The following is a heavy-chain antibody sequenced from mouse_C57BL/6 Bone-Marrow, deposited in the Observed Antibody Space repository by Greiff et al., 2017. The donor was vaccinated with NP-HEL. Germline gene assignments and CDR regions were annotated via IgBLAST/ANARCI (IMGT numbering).Heavy chain of an antibody. CDR2: IYPSDSET. J-gene: IGHJ2*01. D-gene: IGHD3-2*02. CDR3: ARHPTAQATDFDY. CDR1: GYTFTSYW. V-gene: IGHV1-61*01. Sequence: QVQLQQPGAELVRPGSSVKLSCKASGYTFTSYWMDWVKQRPGQGLEWIGNIYPSDSETHYNQKFKDKATLTVDKSSSTAYMQLSSLTSEDSAVYYCARHPTAQATDFDYWGQGTTLTVSS.